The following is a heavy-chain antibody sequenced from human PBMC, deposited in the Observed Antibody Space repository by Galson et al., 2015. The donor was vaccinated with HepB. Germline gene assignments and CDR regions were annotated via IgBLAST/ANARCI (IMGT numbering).Heavy chain of an antibody. J-gene: IGHJ5*02. CDR1: GGSFSGYY. CDR3: ARGASTPYCSSTSCYVWFDP. Sequence: LSLTCAVYGGSFSGYYWSWIRQSPGKGLEWIGEINHSGSTNYNPSLKSRVTISVDTSKKQFSLKLSSVTAADTAVYYCARGASTPYCSSTSCYVWFDPWGQGTLVTVSS. CDR2: INHSGST. D-gene: IGHD2-2*01. V-gene: IGHV4-34*01.